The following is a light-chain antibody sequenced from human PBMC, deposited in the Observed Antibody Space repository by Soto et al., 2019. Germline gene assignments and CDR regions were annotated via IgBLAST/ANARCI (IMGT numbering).Light chain of an antibody. CDR2: KVS. V-gene: IGKV2-24*01. CDR1: ESLQHRDGNTY. J-gene: IGKJ2*01. Sequence: DVVMTQNPLSSPVTLGQPASISCRSSESLQHRDGNTYLNWLQQRPGQPPRLLIYKVSNRFSGVPYRFSGSGAGTDFTLKISRVEAEDVGVYYCMQATQYRPYTFGQGTKLEIK. CDR3: MQATQYRPYT.